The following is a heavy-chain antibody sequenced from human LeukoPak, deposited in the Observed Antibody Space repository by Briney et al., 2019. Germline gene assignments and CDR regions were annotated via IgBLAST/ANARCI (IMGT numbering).Heavy chain of an antibody. CDR1: GGSFSGYY. CDR3: ARESPPVVGATTAFDY. D-gene: IGHD1-26*01. J-gene: IGHJ4*02. V-gene: IGHV4-34*01. Sequence: SETLSLTCAVYGGSFSGYYWSWIRQPPGKGLEWIGEINHSGSTNYNPSLKSRVTISVDTSKNQFSLKLSPVTAADTAVYYCARESPPVVGATTAFDYCGQGTLVTVSS. CDR2: INHSGST.